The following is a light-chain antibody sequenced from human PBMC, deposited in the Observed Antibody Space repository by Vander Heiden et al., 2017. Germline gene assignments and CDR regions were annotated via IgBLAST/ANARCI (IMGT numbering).Light chain of an antibody. CDR3: QKYNSAPWT. J-gene: IGKJ1*01. Sequence: DIHMTPSPSSLSASLRDRVTLPCRASQGTSNYLAWHQQKPGKVPKLLIYAASTLQSGVPSRCSGSGSGTDFTLTSSRLQHEDVETYYCQKYNSAPWTFGQGTKVEIK. CDR1: QGTSNY. CDR2: AAS. V-gene: IGKV1-27*01.